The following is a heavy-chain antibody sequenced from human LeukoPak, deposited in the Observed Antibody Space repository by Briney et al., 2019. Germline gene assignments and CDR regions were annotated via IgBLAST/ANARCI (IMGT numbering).Heavy chain of an antibody. J-gene: IGHJ6*02. CDR1: GGSISSYY. D-gene: IGHD1-26*01. CDR2: IYYSGST. V-gene: IGHV4-59*01. Sequence: SETLSLTCTVSGGSISSYYWSWIRQPPGKGLEWIGYIYYSGSTNHNPSLKSRVTISVDTSKNQFSLKLSSVTAADTAVYYCARISIVGASYYYYGMDVWGQGTTVTVSS. CDR3: ARISIVGASYYYYGMDV.